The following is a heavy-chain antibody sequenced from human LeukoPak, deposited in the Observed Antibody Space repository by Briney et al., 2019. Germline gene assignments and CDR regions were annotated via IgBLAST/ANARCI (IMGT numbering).Heavy chain of an antibody. CDR3: ARGSSYGFSMGY. V-gene: IGHV1-18*01. J-gene: IGHJ4*02. Sequence: WASVKVSCKASGYTFTSYGISWVRQAPGQGLEWMGWISTYNGDTNYAQKLQGRVTMTTDTSTSTAYMELRSLRSDDTAVYYCARGSSYGFSMGYWGQGTLVTVSS. CDR2: ISTYNGDT. CDR1: GYTFTSYG. D-gene: IGHD3-16*01.